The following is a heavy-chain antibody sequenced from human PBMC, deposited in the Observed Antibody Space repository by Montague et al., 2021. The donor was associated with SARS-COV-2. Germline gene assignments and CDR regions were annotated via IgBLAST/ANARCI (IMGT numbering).Heavy chain of an antibody. Sequence: SETLSLTCTVSGGSVESGIWWSWVRHAPGKVLWWIGEIHHTESTNFHPSLKTRIAISVDNTRNQFSLKLTSLTAAATADYYVTTGINYYDFLALQSWGQGTLVIVSS. J-gene: IGHJ1*01. D-gene: IGHD3/OR15-3a*01. V-gene: IGHV4-4*02. CDR3: TTGINYYDFLALQS. CDR1: GGSVESGIW. CDR2: IHHTEST.